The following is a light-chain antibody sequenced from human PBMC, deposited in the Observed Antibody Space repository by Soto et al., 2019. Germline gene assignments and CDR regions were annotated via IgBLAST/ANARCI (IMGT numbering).Light chain of an antibody. J-gene: IGKJ1*01. CDR1: QSVSNIY. CDR2: DGS. Sequence: LVLTQSPGTLSLSPVETATLSCRASQSVSNIYLGWYQQKPGQAPRLLIFDGSSRATGIPDRFSGSGSGTDFTLTISRLEPEDFAVYYCQQYGNSGTFGQGTKVDIK. V-gene: IGKV3-20*01. CDR3: QQYGNSGT.